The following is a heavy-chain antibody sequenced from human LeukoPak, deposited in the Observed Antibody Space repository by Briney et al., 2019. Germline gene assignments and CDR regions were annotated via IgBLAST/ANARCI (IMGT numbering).Heavy chain of an antibody. V-gene: IGHV3-9*01. CDR2: ISWNSGNI. CDR3: AKDYRTSSYGSGAFDI. D-gene: IGHD2-2*01. Sequence: KPGGSLRLSCAASGFTFDDYAMHWVRHAPGKGLEWVSGISWNSGNIGYADSVKGRFTISRDNAKNSLYLQMNSLRAEDTALYYCAKDYRTSSYGSGAFDIWGQGTMVTVSS. CDR1: GFTFDDYA. J-gene: IGHJ3*02.